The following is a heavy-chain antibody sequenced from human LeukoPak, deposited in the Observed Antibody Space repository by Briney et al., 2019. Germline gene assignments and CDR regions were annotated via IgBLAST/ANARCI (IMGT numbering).Heavy chain of an antibody. Sequence: GGSLRLSCAASGFTFSNYVMSWVRQAPGKGLEWVSAIRNGGGTTYNADSVKGRFTISRDNSKNTLFLQMNSLRAEDTAVYYCATEPYDSSGHYFSHFDYWGQGSLVTVFS. CDR3: ATEPYDSSGHYFSHFDY. V-gene: IGHV3-23*01. CDR2: IRNGGGTT. J-gene: IGHJ4*02. D-gene: IGHD3-22*01. CDR1: GFTFSNYV.